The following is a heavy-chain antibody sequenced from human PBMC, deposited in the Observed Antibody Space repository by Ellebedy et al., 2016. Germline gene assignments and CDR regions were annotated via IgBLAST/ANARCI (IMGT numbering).Heavy chain of an antibody. J-gene: IGHJ3*02. V-gene: IGHV1-18*04. Sequence: ASVKVSCKASGYTFTGYYMHWVRQAPGQGLEWMGWISAYNGNTNYAQKLQGRVTMTTDTSTETAYMELNSLRSEDTAVYYCATGIYEDGVVVITRFDAFDIWGQGTMVTVSS. CDR1: GYTFTGYY. CDR3: ATGIYEDGVVVITRFDAFDI. CDR2: ISAYNGNT. D-gene: IGHD3-22*01.